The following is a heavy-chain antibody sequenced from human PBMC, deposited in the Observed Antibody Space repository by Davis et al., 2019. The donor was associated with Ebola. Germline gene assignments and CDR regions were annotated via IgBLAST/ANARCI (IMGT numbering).Heavy chain of an antibody. J-gene: IGHJ4*02. CDR1: GGSFSGYY. V-gene: IGHV4-34*01. CDR2: INHGGSN. D-gene: IGHD5-18*01. Sequence: MPSETLSLTCAVYGGSFSGYYWSWIRQPPGKGLEWIGDINHGGSNNYNPSLKSRVTISVDTSKNQFSLKLSSVTAADTAVYYCARGPAPRGYSYVGGFGYHYWGQGTLVTVSS. CDR3: ARGPAPRGYSYVGGFGYHY.